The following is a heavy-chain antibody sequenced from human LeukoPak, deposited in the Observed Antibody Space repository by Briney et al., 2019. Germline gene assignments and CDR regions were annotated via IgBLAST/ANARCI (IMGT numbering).Heavy chain of an antibody. Sequence: GGSLRLSCAASGFTFSSYAMSWVRQAPGKGLEWVSGISGSGGSTDYADSVNGRFTISRDNPKNTLYLQMNSLRAEDTAVYYCAKPRDGYNYNFDYWGQGSLVTVSS. CDR1: GFTFSSYA. CDR3: AKPRDGYNYNFDY. CDR2: ISGSGGST. J-gene: IGHJ4*02. V-gene: IGHV3-23*01. D-gene: IGHD5-24*01.